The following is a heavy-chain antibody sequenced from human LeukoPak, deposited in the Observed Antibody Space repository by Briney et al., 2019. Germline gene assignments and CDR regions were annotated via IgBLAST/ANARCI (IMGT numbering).Heavy chain of an antibody. D-gene: IGHD6-13*01. CDR2: FFYSGST. CDR1: GGSISSSSDY. V-gene: IGHV4-39*07. Sequence: SETLSLTCTVSGGSISSSSDYWGWIRQPPGKGLEWIGSFFYSGSTYYNPSLKSRVTISVDTSKNQFSLRLSSVTAADTAVYYCARTQQLVIDAFDIWGQGTMVTVSS. CDR3: ARTQQLVIDAFDI. J-gene: IGHJ3*02.